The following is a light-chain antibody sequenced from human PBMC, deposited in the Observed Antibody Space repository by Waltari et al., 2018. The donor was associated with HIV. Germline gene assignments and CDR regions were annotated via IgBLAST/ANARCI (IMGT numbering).Light chain of an antibody. Sequence: SSELTQDPVLSVALGQTIKITCQGDSLRSFFPNWYQQTPGQAPILVVYGAKRRPSGIPDRFSASNSGNTSSLIISDSQAVDEADYYRHSRDTDGDHYVFGGGTRVIV. V-gene: IGLV3-19*01. CDR2: GAK. CDR1: SLRSFF. CDR3: HSRDTDGDHYV. J-gene: IGLJ1*01.